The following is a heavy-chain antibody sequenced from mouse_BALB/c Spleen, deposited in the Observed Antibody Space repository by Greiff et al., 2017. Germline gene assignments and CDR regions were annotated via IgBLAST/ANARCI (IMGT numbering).Heavy chain of an antibody. D-gene: IGHD2-3*01. CDR2: ISSGGST. V-gene: IGHV5-6-5*01. CDR1: GFTFSSYA. Sequence: EVMLVESGGGLVKPGGSLKLSCAASGFTFSSYAMSWVRQTPEKRLEWVASISSGGSTYYPDSVKGRFTISRDNARNILYLQMSSLRSEDTAMYYCARGDGYYDYAMDYWGQGTSVTVAS. CDR3: ARGDGYYDYAMDY. J-gene: IGHJ4*01.